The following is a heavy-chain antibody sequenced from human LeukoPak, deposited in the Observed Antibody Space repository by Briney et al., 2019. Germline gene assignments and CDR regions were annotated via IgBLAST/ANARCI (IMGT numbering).Heavy chain of an antibody. V-gene: IGHV3-30-3*01. CDR1: GFTFSSYA. CDR2: ISYDGSNK. D-gene: IGHD5-12*01. Sequence: PGRSLRLSCAASGFTFSSYAMHWVRQAPGKGLEWVAVISYDGSNKYYADPVKGRFTISRDNSKNTLYLQMNSLRAEDTAVYYCARDSGYDLFDYWGQGTLVTVSS. J-gene: IGHJ4*02. CDR3: ARDSGYDLFDY.